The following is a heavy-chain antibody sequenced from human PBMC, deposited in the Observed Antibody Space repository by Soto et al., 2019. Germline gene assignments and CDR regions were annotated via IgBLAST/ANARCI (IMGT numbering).Heavy chain of an antibody. Sequence: GESLKIFCQSSGYTLSNFWIALVPQLSGKGLEWMGIIYPGDYETRNSPSFHGKVTISADRSIGTAYLQWSSIESSDSAFYFCSRSDRSSPYFDYWGQGTLVTVSS. CDR1: GYTLSNFW. CDR2: IYPGDYET. V-gene: IGHV5-51*01. J-gene: IGHJ4*02. D-gene: IGHD6-13*01. CDR3: SRSDRSSPYFDY.